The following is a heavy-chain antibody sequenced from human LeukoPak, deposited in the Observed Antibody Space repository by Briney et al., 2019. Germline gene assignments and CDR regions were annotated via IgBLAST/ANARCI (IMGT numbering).Heavy chain of an antibody. CDR3: ATEFPYGDYGTDAFDI. Sequence: ASVKVSCKVSGYTLTELSMHWVRQAPGKGLEWMGGFDPEDGETIYAQKFQGRVTMTEDTSTDTAYMELSSLRSEDTAVYYCATEFPYGDYGTDAFDIWGQGTMVTVSS. J-gene: IGHJ3*02. D-gene: IGHD4-17*01. V-gene: IGHV1-24*01. CDR2: FDPEDGET. CDR1: GYTLTELS.